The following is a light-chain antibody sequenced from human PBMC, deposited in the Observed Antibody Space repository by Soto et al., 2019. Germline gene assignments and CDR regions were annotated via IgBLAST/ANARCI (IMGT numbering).Light chain of an antibody. J-gene: IGKJ2*01. CDR1: QSISSN. V-gene: IGKV3-15*01. CDR3: QQYTNWPPYT. Sequence: EIVMTQSPATLSVSPGERATLSCRASQSISSNLAWYQQKPGQAPRLLIHGASTRATGIPARFSGSGSGTEFTLTISTLQSEDFAVYYCQQYTNWPPYTFGQGTKLEIK. CDR2: GAS.